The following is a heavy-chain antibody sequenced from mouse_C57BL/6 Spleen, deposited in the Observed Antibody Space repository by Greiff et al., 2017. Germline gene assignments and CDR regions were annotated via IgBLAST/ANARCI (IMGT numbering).Heavy chain of an antibody. V-gene: IGHV1-82*01. Sequence: VQLQQSGPELVKPGASVKISCKASGYAFSSSWMNWVKQRPGKGLEWIGRIYPGDGDTNYNGKFKGKATLTADKSSSTAYMQLSSLTSEDSAVYFCAREGFFDGWGTGTTVTVSS. J-gene: IGHJ1*03. CDR1: GYAFSSSW. CDR2: IYPGDGDT. CDR3: AREGFFDG.